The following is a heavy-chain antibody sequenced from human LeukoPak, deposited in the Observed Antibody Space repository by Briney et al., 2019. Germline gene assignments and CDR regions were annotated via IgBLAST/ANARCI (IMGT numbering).Heavy chain of an antibody. CDR1: GGFISSYY. CDR3: ARTSYSSSSFPFDY. CDR2: IYYSGST. D-gene: IGHD6-6*01. V-gene: IGHV4-59*01. J-gene: IGHJ4*02. Sequence: PSETLSLTCTLCGGFISSYYWSWIRQPPGKGLEWIGYIYYSGSTNYNPSLKSRVTISVDTSKNQFSLKLSSVTAADTAVYYCARTSYSSSSFPFDYWGQGTLVTVSS.